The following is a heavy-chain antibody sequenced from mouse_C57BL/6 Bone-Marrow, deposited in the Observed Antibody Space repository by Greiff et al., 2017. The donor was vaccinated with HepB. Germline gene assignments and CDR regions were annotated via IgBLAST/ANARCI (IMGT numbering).Heavy chain of an antibody. J-gene: IGHJ2*01. D-gene: IGHD2-3*01. V-gene: IGHV5-9-1*02. CDR1: GFTFSSYA. CDR2: ISSGGDYI. CDR3: TRWLLPYYFDY. Sequence: EVKLVESGEGLVKPGGSLKLSCAASGFTFSSYAMSWVRQTPEKRLEWVAYISSGGDYIYYADTMKGRFTISRDNARNTLYLQMSSLKSEDTAMYYCTRWLLPYYFDYWGQGTTLTVSS.